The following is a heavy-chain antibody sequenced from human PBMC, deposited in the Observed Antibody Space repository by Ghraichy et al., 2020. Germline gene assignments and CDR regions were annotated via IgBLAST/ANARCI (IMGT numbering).Heavy chain of an antibody. D-gene: IGHD5-12*01. V-gene: IGHV3-21*01. CDR1: GFTFSSYS. J-gene: IGHJ4*02. CDR3: ARSHKGYSGYDFYY. CDR2: ISSSSSYI. Sequence: LSLTCAASGFTFSSYSMNWVRQAPGKGLEWVSSISSSSSYIYYADSVKGRFTISRDNAKNSLYLQMNSLRAEDTAVYYCARSHKGYSGYDFYYWGQGTLVTVSS.